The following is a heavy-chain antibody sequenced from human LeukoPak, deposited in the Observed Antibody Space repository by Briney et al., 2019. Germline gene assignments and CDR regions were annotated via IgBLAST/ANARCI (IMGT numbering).Heavy chain of an antibody. J-gene: IGHJ4*02. CDR1: GFTVSSNY. CDR2: IYSGGST. CDR3: AREGYCSGGSCEY. D-gene: IGHD2-15*01. V-gene: IGHV3-53*01. Sequence: GGSLRLSCAASGFTVSSNYMSWVRLAPGKGLEWVSVIYSGGSTYYADSVKGRFTISRDNSKNTLYLQMNNLGAEDTAVYYCAREGYCSGGSCEYWGQGTLVTVSS.